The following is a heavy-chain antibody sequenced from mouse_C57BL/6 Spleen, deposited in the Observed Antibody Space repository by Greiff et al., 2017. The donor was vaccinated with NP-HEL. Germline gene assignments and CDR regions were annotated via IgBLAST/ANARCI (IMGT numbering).Heavy chain of an antibody. CDR1: GYSITSGYY. CDR3: ARGEGYYWYFDV. CDR2: ISYDGSN. V-gene: IGHV3-6*01. J-gene: IGHJ1*03. Sequence: EVQLQESGPGLVKPSQSLSLTCSVTGYSITSGYYWNWIRQFPGNKLEWMGYISYDGSNNYNPSLKNRISITRDTSKNQFFLKLNSVTTEDTATYYCARGEGYYWYFDVWGTGTTVTVSS.